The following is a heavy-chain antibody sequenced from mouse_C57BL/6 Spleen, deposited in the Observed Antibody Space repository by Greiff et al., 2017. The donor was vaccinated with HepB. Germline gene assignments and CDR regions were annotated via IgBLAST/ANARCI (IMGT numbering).Heavy chain of an antibody. CDR2: IYPGSGNT. Sequence: VQLQQSGAELVRPGASVKLSCKASGYTFTDYYINWVKQRPGQGLEWIARIYPGSGNTYYNEKFKGKATLTAEKSSSTAYMQLSSLTSEDSAVYFCARSGYYGSSYRNYFDYWGQGTTLTVSS. J-gene: IGHJ2*01. CDR1: GYTFTDYY. CDR3: ARSGYYGSSYRNYFDY. D-gene: IGHD1-1*01. V-gene: IGHV1-76*01.